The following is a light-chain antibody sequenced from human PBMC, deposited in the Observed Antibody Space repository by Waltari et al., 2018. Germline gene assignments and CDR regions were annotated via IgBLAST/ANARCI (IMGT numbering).Light chain of an antibody. CDR3: QQYYSFPFL. CDR1: HGPSSY. V-gene: IGKV1-8*01. CDR2: AAS. Sequence: AIRIIQSPSSGPASTGGSLPITCRASHGPSSYLAWYQQKPGKAPKLLIYAASALHNGVPSRFSGSGSGTDFTLTISCLESEDFATYYCQQYYSFPFLFGGGTKVEIK. J-gene: IGKJ4*01.